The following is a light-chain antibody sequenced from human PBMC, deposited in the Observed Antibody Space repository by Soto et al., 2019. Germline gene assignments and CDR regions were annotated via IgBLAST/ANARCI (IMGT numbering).Light chain of an antibody. CDR1: SSDVGGYNY. CDR3: CSYAGSYSYV. J-gene: IGLJ1*01. CDR2: DVS. V-gene: IGLV2-11*01. Sequence: QSALTQPRSVSESPGQSVTISCTGTSSDVGGYNYVSWYQQHPGKAPKLMIYDVSKRPSGVPDRFSGSKSGNTASLTISGLQAEDEADYYCCSYAGSYSYVFGTGPKVTVL.